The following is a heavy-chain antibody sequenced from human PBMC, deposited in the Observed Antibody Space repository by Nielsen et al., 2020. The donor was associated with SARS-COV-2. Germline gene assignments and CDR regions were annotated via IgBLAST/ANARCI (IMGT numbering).Heavy chain of an antibody. Sequence: GGSLRLSCAASGFSLSGYWMHWVRQAPGKGPVWVSHINYDGSHTTYADSVKGRFTTSRDNADNTMYLQMNSLRAEDTAVYYCARDYGDLPIDYWGQGTLVTVSS. V-gene: IGHV3-74*01. CDR1: GFSLSGYW. D-gene: IGHD4-17*01. CDR2: INYDGSHT. J-gene: IGHJ4*02. CDR3: ARDYGDLPIDY.